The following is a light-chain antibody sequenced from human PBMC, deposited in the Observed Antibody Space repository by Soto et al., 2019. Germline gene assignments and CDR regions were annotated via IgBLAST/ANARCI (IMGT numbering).Light chain of an antibody. CDR2: GAS. V-gene: IGKV3-15*01. CDR1: QSVSSK. CDR3: QQYNNWPLT. J-gene: IGKJ4*01. Sequence: EIVMTQSPATLSVSPGERATLSCRASQSVSSKLAWYQQKPGQAPRLLIYGASTRATGIPARFSGSGSATDFTLTISSLQSEEFAGYYCQQYNNWPLTFGGGTKVEIK.